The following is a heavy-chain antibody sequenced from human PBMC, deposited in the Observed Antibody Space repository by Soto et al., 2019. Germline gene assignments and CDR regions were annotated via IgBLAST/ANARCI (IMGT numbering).Heavy chain of an antibody. CDR1: GFTFSSYA. J-gene: IGHJ6*03. CDR2: ISGSGGST. D-gene: IGHD6-19*01. CDR3: AKDSGIAVAGSLPYYYYYYMDV. Sequence: GGSLRLSCAASGFTFSSYAMSWVRQAPGKGLEWVSAISGSGGSTYYADSVKGRFTISRDNSKNTLYLQMNSLRAEDTAVYYCAKDSGIAVAGSLPYYYYYYMDVWGKGTTVTVSS. V-gene: IGHV3-23*01.